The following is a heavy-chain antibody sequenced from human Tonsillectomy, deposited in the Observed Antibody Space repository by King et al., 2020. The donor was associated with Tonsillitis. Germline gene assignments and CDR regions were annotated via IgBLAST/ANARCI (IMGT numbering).Heavy chain of an antibody. Sequence: QLVQSGAEVKKPGSSVKVSCKASGGTFPTFTIAWVRQAPGQGLEWMGGIIPVDHNVDYAQKFRDRLTITADESTTTAYMVLSSLRSEDTAVYYCARGGGGFGEFFDYWGQGTLVTVSS. V-gene: IGHV1-69*01. CDR1: GGTFPTFT. J-gene: IGHJ4*02. CDR3: ARGGGGFGEFFDY. D-gene: IGHD3-10*01. CDR2: IIPVDHNV.